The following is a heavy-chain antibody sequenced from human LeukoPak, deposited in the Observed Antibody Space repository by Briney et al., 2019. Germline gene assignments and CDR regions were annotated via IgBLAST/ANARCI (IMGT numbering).Heavy chain of an antibody. D-gene: IGHD2-15*01. J-gene: IGHJ4*02. CDR1: GFTFSSYA. V-gene: IGHV3-30-3*01. CDR2: ISYDGSNK. Sequence: GRSLRLSCAASGFTFSSYAMHWVRQAPGKGLEWVAVISYDGSNKYYADSVKGRFTISRDNSKSTLYLQMNSLRAEDTAVYYCARDPPCSGGSCYYFDYWGQGTLVTVSS. CDR3: ARDPPCSGGSCYYFDY.